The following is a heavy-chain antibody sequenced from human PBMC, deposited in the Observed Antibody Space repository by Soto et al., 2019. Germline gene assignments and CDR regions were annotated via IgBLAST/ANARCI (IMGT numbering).Heavy chain of an antibody. V-gene: IGHV3-23*01. Sequence: GGSLRLSCAASGFTFSSYAMSWVRQAPGKGLEWGSAISGSGGSTYYADSVKGRFTISRDNSKNTLYLQMNSLRAEDTAVYYCAKDHVRSWYAEYFQHWGQGTLVTVSS. CDR3: AKDHVRSWYAEYFQH. CDR1: GFTFSSYA. D-gene: IGHD6-13*01. CDR2: ISGSGGST. J-gene: IGHJ1*01.